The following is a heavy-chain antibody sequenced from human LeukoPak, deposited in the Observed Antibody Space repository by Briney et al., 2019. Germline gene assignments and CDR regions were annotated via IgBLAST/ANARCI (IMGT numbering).Heavy chain of an antibody. D-gene: IGHD3-3*01. J-gene: IGHJ5*02. CDR2: IDPNSGGT. V-gene: IGHV1-2*02. CDR1: GYTFTGYY. CDR3: ARESPECFRGGCFAP. Sequence: ASVKVSCKASGYTFTGYYMYWVRQAPGQGLEWMGWIDPNSGGTNYAQKFQGRVTMTRDTSINTAYMELSRLRSDDTAVYYCARESPECFRGGCFAPRGQGTLVPVSS.